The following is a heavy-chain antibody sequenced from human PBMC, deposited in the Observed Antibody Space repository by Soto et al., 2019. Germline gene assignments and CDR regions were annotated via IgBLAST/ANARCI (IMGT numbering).Heavy chain of an antibody. Sequence: QVQLVESGGGLVMPGGSLRLSCAASGFSFSDYYMSWIRQAPGKGLEWISYIRNSGNRIYYADSVKGRFTISRDNAKNSLCLQMNTLRADDTAVYYCARLIIVGASDAFDIWGQGTMVTVSS. V-gene: IGHV3-11*01. CDR3: ARLIIVGASDAFDI. J-gene: IGHJ3*02. D-gene: IGHD1-26*01. CDR2: IRNSGNRI. CDR1: GFSFSDYY.